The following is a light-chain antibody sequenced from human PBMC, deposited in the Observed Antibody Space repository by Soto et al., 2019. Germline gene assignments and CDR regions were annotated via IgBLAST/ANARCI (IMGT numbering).Light chain of an antibody. V-gene: IGKV3-15*01. Sequence: EIVMTQSPATLSVSPGERATLSCRASQSVSSNLAWYQQKPGQAPKLLIYNPSTRATGIPARFSGSGSGTDFTLTISRLEPEDFAVYYCQQYGSSRFTFGPGTKVDIK. CDR1: QSVSSN. CDR2: NPS. CDR3: QQYGSSRFT. J-gene: IGKJ3*01.